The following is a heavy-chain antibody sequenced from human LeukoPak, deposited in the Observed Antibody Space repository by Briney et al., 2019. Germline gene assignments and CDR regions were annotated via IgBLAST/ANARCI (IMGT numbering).Heavy chain of an antibody. CDR2: IYYSGST. J-gene: IGHJ4*02. V-gene: IGHV4-59*01. Sequence: AETLSLTCTVSGGSISSYYWSWIRQPPGKGLEWIGYIYYSGSTNYNPSLKSRVTISVETSKNQFSLKLSSVTAADTAVYYCARGGYSYGSPPPFDYWGQGTLVTV. CDR1: GGSISSYY. D-gene: IGHD5-18*01. CDR3: ARGGYSYGSPPPFDY.